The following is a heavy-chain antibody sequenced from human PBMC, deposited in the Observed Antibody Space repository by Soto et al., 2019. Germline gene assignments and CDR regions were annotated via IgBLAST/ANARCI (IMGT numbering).Heavy chain of an antibody. V-gene: IGHV1-69*02. CDR3: ARVEWDKGSGFYFDY. J-gene: IGHJ4*02. CDR1: GGTFSSYT. CDR2: IIPILGIA. Sequence: QVQLVQSGAEVKKPGSSVKVSCKASGGTFSSYTISWVRQAPGQGLEWMGRIIPILGIANYAQKFQGRVTITADKSTSTAYMELSSLRSEDTAVYYCARVEWDKGSGFYFDYWGQGTLVTVSS. D-gene: IGHD3-10*01.